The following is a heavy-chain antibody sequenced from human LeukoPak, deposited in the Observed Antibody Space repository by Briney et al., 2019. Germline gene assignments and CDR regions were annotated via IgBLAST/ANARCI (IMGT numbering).Heavy chain of an antibody. J-gene: IGHJ6*02. Sequence: ASVKVSCKASGYTFTSYPISWVRQAPGQGLEWMGWISAYNGNTNYAQKLQGRVTMTTDTSTSTAYMELRSLTSDDTAVYYCARLYQLPNYYYYGMDVWGQGTTVTVSS. CDR3: ARLYQLPNYYYYGMDV. D-gene: IGHD2-2*01. CDR1: GYTFTSYP. CDR2: ISAYNGNT. V-gene: IGHV1-18*01.